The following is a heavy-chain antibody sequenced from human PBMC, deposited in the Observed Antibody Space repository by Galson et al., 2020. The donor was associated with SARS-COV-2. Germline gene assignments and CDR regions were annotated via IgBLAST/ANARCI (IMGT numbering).Heavy chain of an antibody. CDR2: IYYSGST. V-gene: IGHV4-39*01. Sequence: SQTLSLTCTVSGGSISSSNYYWGWIRQSPGKGLELIGSIYYSGSTYYNPSLKSRITISVDTSKNQFSLKLTSVTAADTAVYYCARRFQRYFDFWGQGTLVTVSS. CDR1: GGSISSSNYY. D-gene: IGHD1-20*01. CDR3: ARRFQRYFDF. J-gene: IGHJ4*02.